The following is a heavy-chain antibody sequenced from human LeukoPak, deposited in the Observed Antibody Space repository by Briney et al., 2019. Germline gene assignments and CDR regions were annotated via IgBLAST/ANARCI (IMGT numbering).Heavy chain of an antibody. J-gene: IGHJ4*02. CDR2: IYTSGST. Sequence: SETLSLTCTVSGGSISSYYWNWIRQPAGKGLEWIGRIYTSGSTNYNPSLKSRVTMSVDTSNKQFSLKLSSVTAADTAVYYCARLLGRDCSGGSCYPVFDYWGQGTLVTVSS. CDR1: GGSISSYY. V-gene: IGHV4-4*07. CDR3: ARLLGRDCSGGSCYPVFDY. D-gene: IGHD2-15*01.